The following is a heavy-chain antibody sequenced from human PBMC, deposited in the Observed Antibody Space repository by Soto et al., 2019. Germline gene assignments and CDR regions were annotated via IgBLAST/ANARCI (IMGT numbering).Heavy chain of an antibody. CDR3: ATDSVAARDYYYYMDV. CDR1: RYTLTELS. J-gene: IGHJ6*03. Sequence: ASVKVSCKVSRYTLTELSMHWVRQAPGKGLEWMGGFDPEDGETIYAQKFQGRVTMTEDTSTDTAYMELSSLRSEDTAVYYCATDSVAARDYYYYMDVWGKGTTVTVSS. CDR2: FDPEDGET. V-gene: IGHV1-24*01. D-gene: IGHD2-15*01.